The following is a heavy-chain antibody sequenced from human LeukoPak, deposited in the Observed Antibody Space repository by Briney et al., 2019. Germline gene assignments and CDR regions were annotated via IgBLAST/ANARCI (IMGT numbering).Heavy chain of an antibody. D-gene: IGHD4-17*01. V-gene: IGHV3-23*01. J-gene: IGHJ3*01. Sequence: GGSLRLSCAASGFTFSDYALIWVRQAPGKGLEWISAIRGTGGTTYYADSVKGRCTISRDNSRNTVYLQMNSLRAEDTALYFCGKEQNGDDVGAFDFWGPGTMVTVSS. CDR3: GKEQNGDDVGAFDF. CDR1: GFTFSDYA. CDR2: IRGTGGTT.